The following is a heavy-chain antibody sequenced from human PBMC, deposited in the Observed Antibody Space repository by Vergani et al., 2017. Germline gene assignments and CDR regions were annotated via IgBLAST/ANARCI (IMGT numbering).Heavy chain of an antibody. CDR3: ARGRITIFGVPPLAFDY. J-gene: IGHJ4*02. V-gene: IGHV4-39*07. CDR2: IYYSGST. CDR1: GGSISSSSYY. D-gene: IGHD3-3*01. Sequence: QLQLQESGPGLVKPSETLSLTCTVSGGSISSSSYYWGWIRQPPGKGLEWIGSIYYSGSTYYNPSLKSRVTISVDTSKNQFSLKLSSVTAADTAVYYCARGRITIFGVPPLAFDYWGQGTLVTVSS.